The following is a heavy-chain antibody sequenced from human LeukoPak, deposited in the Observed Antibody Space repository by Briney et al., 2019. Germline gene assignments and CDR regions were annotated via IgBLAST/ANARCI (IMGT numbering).Heavy chain of an antibody. V-gene: IGHV3-23*01. CDR1: GFTFSSYA. J-gene: IGHJ4*02. Sequence: GGSLRLSCAASGFTFSSYAMSWVRQAPGKGLEWVSAISGSGGSTYYADSVKGRFTISRDNSKNTLYLQMNSLRAEDTAVYYCAKDGGVGLMIVVVIPYYFDYWGQGTLVTVSS. CDR3: AKDGGVGLMIVVVIPYYFDY. D-gene: IGHD3-22*01. CDR2: ISGSGGST.